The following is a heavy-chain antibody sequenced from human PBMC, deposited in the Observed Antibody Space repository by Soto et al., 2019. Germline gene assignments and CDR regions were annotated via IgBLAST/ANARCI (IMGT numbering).Heavy chain of an antibody. CDR1: GFMFSNYA. CDR3: AKGERKIAAVPATSLDY. Sequence: GGSLRLSCAASGFMFSNYAMDWVRQAPGKGLEWVAVISSDGSDKSYADSMKGRFTISRDNSKDTLYLQMNSLRPEDTAVYYCAKGERKIAAVPATSLDYWGQGTLVTVSS. D-gene: IGHD1-26*01. J-gene: IGHJ4*02. V-gene: IGHV3-30*18. CDR2: ISSDGSDK.